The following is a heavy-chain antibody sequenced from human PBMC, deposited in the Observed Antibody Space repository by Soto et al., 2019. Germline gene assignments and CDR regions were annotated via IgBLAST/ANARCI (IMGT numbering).Heavy chain of an antibody. Sequence: EVQLVESGGGLVQPGGSLRLSCSASGFTFSTYAMHWVRQAPGKGLEYVSAISSGGSSTYYADSVKGRFTISRDNSKNTLYLQMSSLRTEDTAVYYCVKGSGSYYKYNWFDPWGQGTLVTVSS. CDR2: ISSGGSST. D-gene: IGHD3-10*01. CDR3: VKGSGSYYKYNWFDP. V-gene: IGHV3-64D*06. J-gene: IGHJ5*02. CDR1: GFTFSTYA.